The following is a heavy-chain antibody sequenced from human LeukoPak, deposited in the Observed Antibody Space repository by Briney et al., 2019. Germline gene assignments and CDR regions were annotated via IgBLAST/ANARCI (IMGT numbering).Heavy chain of an antibody. D-gene: IGHD5-24*01. V-gene: IGHV4-39*07. CDR3: ARRRLRPPTQFFDY. Sequence: PSETLSLTCTVSGGSISSSSYYWGWIRQPPGKGLEWIGSIYYSGSTYYNPSLKSRVTISVDTSKNQFSLKLSSVTAADTAVYYCARRRLRPPTQFFDYWGQGTLVTVSS. J-gene: IGHJ4*02. CDR2: IYYSGST. CDR1: GGSISSSSYY.